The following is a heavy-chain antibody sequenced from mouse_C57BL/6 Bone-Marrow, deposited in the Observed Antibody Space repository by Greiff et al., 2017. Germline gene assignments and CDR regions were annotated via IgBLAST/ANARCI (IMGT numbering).Heavy chain of an antibody. CDR1: GFNIKDDY. D-gene: IGHD2-4*01. CDR3: TTSYDYDEYFDY. CDR2: IDPENGDT. V-gene: IGHV14-4*01. J-gene: IGHJ2*01. Sequence: VQLQQSGAELVRPGASVKLSCTASGFNIKDDYMHWVKQRPEQGLEWIGLIDPENGDTEYASKFQGKATITADTSSNTAYLQLSSLTSEDTAVYYCTTSYDYDEYFDYWGQGTTLTVSS.